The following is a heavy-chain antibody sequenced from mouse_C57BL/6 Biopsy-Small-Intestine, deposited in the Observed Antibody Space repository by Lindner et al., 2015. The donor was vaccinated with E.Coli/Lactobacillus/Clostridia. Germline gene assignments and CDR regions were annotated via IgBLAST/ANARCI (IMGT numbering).Heavy chain of an antibody. CDR3: ARSIYYVNYEDAMDY. J-gene: IGHJ4*01. D-gene: IGHD2-1*01. Sequence: KDKATLTADKSSSTAYMQLSSLTYEDSAVYYCARSIYYVNYEDAMDYWGQGTSVTVSS. V-gene: IGHV1-7*01.